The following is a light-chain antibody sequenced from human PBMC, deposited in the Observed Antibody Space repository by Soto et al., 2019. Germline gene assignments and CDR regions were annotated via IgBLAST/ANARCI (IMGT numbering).Light chain of an antibody. CDR1: QSISDR. V-gene: IGKV1-5*01. J-gene: IGKJ1*01. CDR2: DAS. Sequence: DIQMTQSPSTLSASVGDRVTITCRASQSISDRLAWYQQKPGKAPKVLIYDASILQSGVPSRFSGSGSGTEFTLTIYGLQPDDFATYYCQYYALVWPFGQGTKVDIK. CDR3: QYYALVWP.